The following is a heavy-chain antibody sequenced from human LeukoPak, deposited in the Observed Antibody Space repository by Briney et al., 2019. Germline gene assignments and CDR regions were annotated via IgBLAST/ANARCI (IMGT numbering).Heavy chain of an antibody. V-gene: IGHV4-59*01. CDR2: IYYSGST. Sequence: PSETLSLTCTVSGGSISSYYWSWIRQPPGKGLEWIGYIYYSGSTNYNPSLKSRVTISVDTSKNQFSLQLSSVTAADTAVYYCARGSELYGDYGGWGYWGQGTLVTVSS. CDR1: GGSISSYY. J-gene: IGHJ4*02. CDR3: ARGSELYGDYGGWGY. D-gene: IGHD4-17*01.